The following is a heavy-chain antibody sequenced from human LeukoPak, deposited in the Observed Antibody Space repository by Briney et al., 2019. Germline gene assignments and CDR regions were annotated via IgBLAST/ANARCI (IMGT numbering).Heavy chain of an antibody. CDR3: ARGAANFDY. CDR1: GGSISSYY. CDR2: IYYSGST. Sequence: SETLSLTCTVSGGSISSYYWSWIRQPPGKGLEWIGYIYYSGSTNYNPSLKSRVTISVDTSKNQFSLKLSSVTAADTAVYYCARGAANFDYWGQGTLVTVSS. D-gene: IGHD5-18*01. J-gene: IGHJ4*02. V-gene: IGHV4-59*01.